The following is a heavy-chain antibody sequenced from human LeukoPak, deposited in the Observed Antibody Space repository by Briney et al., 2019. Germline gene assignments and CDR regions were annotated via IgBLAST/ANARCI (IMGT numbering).Heavy chain of an antibody. CDR2: INHSGST. Sequence: SETLSLTCAVYGGSFSGYYWSWIRQPPGKGLEWIGEINHSGSTNYNPSLKSRVTISVDTSKNQFSLKLSSATAADTAVYYCARSTGTTGYYYYYMDVWGKGTTVTVSS. J-gene: IGHJ6*03. CDR3: ARSTGTTGYYYYYMDV. D-gene: IGHD1-1*01. CDR1: GGSFSGYY. V-gene: IGHV4-34*01.